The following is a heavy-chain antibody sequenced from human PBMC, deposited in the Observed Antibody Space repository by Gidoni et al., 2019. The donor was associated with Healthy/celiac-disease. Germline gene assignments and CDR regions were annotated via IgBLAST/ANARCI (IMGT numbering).Heavy chain of an antibody. D-gene: IGHD6-13*01. V-gene: IGHV3-23*01. CDR3: AKDVDSGTGYSSSWYPQDY. J-gene: IGHJ4*02. Sequence: EVQLLESGGGLVQPGGSLRLSCAASGFTFSSYAMSWVRQAPGKGLEWVSAISGSGGSTYYADSVKGRFTISRDNSKNTLYLQMNSLRAEDTAVYYCAKDVDSGTGYSSSWYPQDYWGQGTLVTVSS. CDR2: ISGSGGST. CDR1: GFTFSSYA.